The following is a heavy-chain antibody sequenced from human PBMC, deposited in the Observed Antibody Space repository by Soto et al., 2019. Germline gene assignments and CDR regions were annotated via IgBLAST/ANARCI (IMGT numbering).Heavy chain of an antibody. V-gene: IGHV3-20*01. J-gene: IGHJ5*02. CDR3: ARDLPAYGSGWFDP. Sequence: GGSLRLSCAASGFTFDDYGMSWVRQAPGKGLEWVSGINWNGGSTGYADSVKGRFTISRDNAKNSLYLQMNSLRAEDTALYHCARDLPAYGSGWFDPWGQGTLVTVSS. D-gene: IGHD2-15*01. CDR1: GFTFDDYG. CDR2: INWNGGST.